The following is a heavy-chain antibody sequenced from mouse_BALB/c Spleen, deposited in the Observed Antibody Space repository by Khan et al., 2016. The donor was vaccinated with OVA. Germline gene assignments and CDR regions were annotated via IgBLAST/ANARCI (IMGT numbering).Heavy chain of an antibody. J-gene: IGHJ2*01. V-gene: IGHV1S136*01. CDR1: GYTFTSYV. D-gene: IGHD2-14*01. CDR3: ARNYRSDVYVDY. CDR2: IYPYNDGT. Sequence: VQLQQSGPELVKPGASVKMSCKASGYTFTSYVIHWVKQKPGQGLEWIGYIYPYNDGTKYNEKFKGKATLTSDKSSSTVYMELSSLTSEDSAVYYCARNYRSDVYVDYWGQGTTLTVSS.